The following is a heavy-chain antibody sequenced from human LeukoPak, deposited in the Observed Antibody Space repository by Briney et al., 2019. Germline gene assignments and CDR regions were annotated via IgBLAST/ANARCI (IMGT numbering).Heavy chain of an antibody. CDR3: ARGLFRAVSDY. CDR1: GFTFSSYG. V-gene: IGHV3-33*01. J-gene: IGHJ4*02. Sequence: GGSLRLSCAASGFTFSSYGMHWVRQAPGKGLEWVAVIWYDGSNKYYADSVKGRFTISRDNSKNSLFLQMNSLRAEDTAVYYCARGLFRAVSDYWGQGTLVTVSS. D-gene: IGHD3-10*01. CDR2: IWYDGSNK.